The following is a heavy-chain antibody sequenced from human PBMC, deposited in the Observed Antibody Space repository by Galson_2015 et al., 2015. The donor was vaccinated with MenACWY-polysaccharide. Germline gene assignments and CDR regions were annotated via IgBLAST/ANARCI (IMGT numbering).Heavy chain of an antibody. D-gene: IGHD3-10*01. V-gene: IGHV3-11*01. CDR3: ARDPRGARSSYFDN. Sequence: LRLSCAASGFTFSDYYMHWIRQAPGKGLEWVSYISDSGSAIYFADSVKGRFIISRDNAKNSLYLQMNSLRAEDTAVYFCARDPRGARSSYFDNWGQGILVTVSS. CDR2: ISDSGSAI. J-gene: IGHJ4*02. CDR1: GFTFSDYY.